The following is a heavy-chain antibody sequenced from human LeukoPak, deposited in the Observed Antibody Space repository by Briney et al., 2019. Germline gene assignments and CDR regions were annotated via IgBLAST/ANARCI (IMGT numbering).Heavy chain of an antibody. J-gene: IGHJ4*02. CDR1: GFSFSTYG. CDR2: MWYDGSKD. CDR3: AKDRETYEYTFDY. V-gene: IGHV3-33*06. D-gene: IGHD6-6*01. Sequence: PGKSLRLSCAASGFSFSTYGIHWVSQAPGKRLEWVAVMWYDGSKDYYADSVKGRFTISRDTSKNTLYLQMNNLRAEDTAVYYCAKDRETYEYTFDYWGQGTLFTVSS.